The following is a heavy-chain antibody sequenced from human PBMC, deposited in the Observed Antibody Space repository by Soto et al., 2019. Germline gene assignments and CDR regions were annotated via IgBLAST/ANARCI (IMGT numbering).Heavy chain of an antibody. Sequence: PSETLSLTCTVSGGSIGDFYWSWIRQPPGKGLEWIGYIYYSGSTSYNPSLKSRVTISVDTSKNQFSLKLSSVTAADTAVYYCARAQYCRGSTCHVREIDFLGQGTLVTVSS. V-gene: IGHV4-59*01. J-gene: IGHJ4*02. CDR1: GGSIGDFY. D-gene: IGHD2-2*01. CDR3: ARAQYCRGSTCHVREIDF. CDR2: IYYSGST.